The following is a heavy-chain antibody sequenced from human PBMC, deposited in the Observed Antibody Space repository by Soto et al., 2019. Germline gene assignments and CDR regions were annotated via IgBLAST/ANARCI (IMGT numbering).Heavy chain of an antibody. J-gene: IGHJ4*02. D-gene: IGHD3-9*01. V-gene: IGHV1-18*01. CDR3: ARDTMTGYLQFDY. Sequence: QVQLVQSGAEVKKPGASVKVSCRASGYTFTNYGISWVRQAPGQGFEWMGWINANNGNTNYAQTLQGRVTMTTDTSTSTAYMELRSLRSDDTAVYYCARDTMTGYLQFDYWGQGTLVTVSS. CDR2: INANNGNT. CDR1: GYTFTNYG.